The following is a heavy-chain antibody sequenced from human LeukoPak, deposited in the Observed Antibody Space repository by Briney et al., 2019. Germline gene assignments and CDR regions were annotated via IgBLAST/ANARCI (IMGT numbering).Heavy chain of an antibody. V-gene: IGHV4-4*07. CDR3: ARDSRLYYYYYYMDV. D-gene: IGHD2-2*01. J-gene: IGHJ6*03. CDR2: IYTSGST. CDR1: GGSISSYY. Sequence: TSETLSPTCTVSGGSISSYYWSWIRQPAGKGLEWIGRIYTSGSTNYNPSLKSRVTISVDTSKNQFSLKLSSVTAADTAVYYCARDSRLYYYYYYMDVWGKGTTVTVSS.